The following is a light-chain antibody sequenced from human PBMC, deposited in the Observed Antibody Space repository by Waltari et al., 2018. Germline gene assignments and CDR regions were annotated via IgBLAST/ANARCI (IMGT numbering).Light chain of an antibody. J-gene: IGKJ4*01. V-gene: IGKV3-15*01. CDR2: GAS. Sequence: IVLTQSPAPLSLSPGERGTLSCRDSQSVSSSLAWYQQKPGQPPRRLIYGASSRATGIPDMFSVSVSGTDVTLTISSLEPEDVAIYYCHQYSNWPLTFGGGTKVEIK. CDR3: HQYSNWPLT. CDR1: QSVSSS.